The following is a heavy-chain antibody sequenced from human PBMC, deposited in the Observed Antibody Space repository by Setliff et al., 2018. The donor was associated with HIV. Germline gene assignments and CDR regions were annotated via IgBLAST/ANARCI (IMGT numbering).Heavy chain of an antibody. CDR2: INSDGSGT. J-gene: IGHJ3*02. CDR1: GYNFGVYW. V-gene: IGHV3-74*01. D-gene: IGHD1-26*01. CDR3: ARDRGRPDSFDI. Sequence: GGSLRLSCAASGYNFGVYWMHWVRQVPGKGLVWVSHINSDGSGTKYADSVKGRFTMSRDNAKNTLYLQMNSLRAEDTALYFCARDRGRPDSFDIRGQGTMVTVSS.